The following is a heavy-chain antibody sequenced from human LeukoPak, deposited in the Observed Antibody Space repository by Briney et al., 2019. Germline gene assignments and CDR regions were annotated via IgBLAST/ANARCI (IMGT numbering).Heavy chain of an antibody. V-gene: IGHV1-69*05. CDR2: IIPIFGTA. CDR3: ARGRYYYDSSGYYEEHNFDY. CDR1: GGTFSSYA. J-gene: IGHJ4*02. Sequence: SVKVSCKASGGTFSSYAISWVRQAPGQGLEWMGRIIPIFGTANYAQMFQGRVTITTDESTSTAYMELSSLRSEDTAVYYCARGRYYYDSSGYYEEHNFDYWGQGTLVTVSS. D-gene: IGHD3-22*01.